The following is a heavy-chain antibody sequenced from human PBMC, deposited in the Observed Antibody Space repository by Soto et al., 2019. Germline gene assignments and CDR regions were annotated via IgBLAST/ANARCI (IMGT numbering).Heavy chain of an antibody. D-gene: IGHD6-13*01. CDR3: GRVASSSSWTPDY. J-gene: IGHJ4*02. Sequence: EVQLVKSGGGLVKPGGSLRLSCAASGFTFSSYSMNWVRQVPGKGLEWVSSLTSTSSYTYYADSVKGRFTISRDNAKNSLFLQMNSLRAEDTAVYYCGRVASSSSWTPDYLGQGTLVTVSS. V-gene: IGHV3-21*02. CDR2: LTSTSSYT. CDR1: GFTFSSYS.